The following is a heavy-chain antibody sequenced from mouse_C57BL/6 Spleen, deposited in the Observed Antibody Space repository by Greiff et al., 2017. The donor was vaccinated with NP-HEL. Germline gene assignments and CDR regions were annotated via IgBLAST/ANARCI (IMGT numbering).Heavy chain of an antibody. CDR3: AMDFDFDY. V-gene: IGHV5-17*01. Sequence: EVKLEESGGGLVKPGGSLKLSCAASGFTFSDYGMHWVRQAPEKGLEWVAYISSGSSTIYYADTVKGRFTISRDNAKNTLFLQMTSLRSEDTAMYYCAMDFDFDYWGQGTTLTVSS. J-gene: IGHJ2*01. CDR2: ISSGSSTI. CDR1: GFTFSDYG.